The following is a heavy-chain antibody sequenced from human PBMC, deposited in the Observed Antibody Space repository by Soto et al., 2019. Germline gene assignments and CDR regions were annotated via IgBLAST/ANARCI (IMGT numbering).Heavy chain of an antibody. Sequence: QVQLQESGPGLVKPSQTLSLTCTVSGGSISSGDYYWSCIRQPPGKGLEWIWYIDYSGSTYYNPSLKSRVTISVDTSKNQFCLKLSSVTSADTAVYYWDIGLGIAAADGWFDPWGQGTLVTVSS. V-gene: IGHV4-30-4*01. D-gene: IGHD6-13*01. J-gene: IGHJ5*02. CDR3: DIGLGIAAADGWFDP. CDR1: GGSISSGDYY. CDR2: IDYSGST.